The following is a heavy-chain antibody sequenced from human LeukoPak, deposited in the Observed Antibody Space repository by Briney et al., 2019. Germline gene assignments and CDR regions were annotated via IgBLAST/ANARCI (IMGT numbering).Heavy chain of an antibody. V-gene: IGHV1-69*13. CDR1: GGTFSSYA. CDR3: ARETRYYDSSGYSAYYYYYGMDV. CDR2: IIPIVGTA. D-gene: IGHD3-22*01. Sequence: ASVKVSCKASGGTFSSYAISWVRQAPGQGLEWMGGIIPIVGTANYAQKFQGRVTITADESTSTAYMELSSLRSEDTAVYYCARETRYYDSSGYSAYYYYYGMDVWGQGTTVTVSS. J-gene: IGHJ6*02.